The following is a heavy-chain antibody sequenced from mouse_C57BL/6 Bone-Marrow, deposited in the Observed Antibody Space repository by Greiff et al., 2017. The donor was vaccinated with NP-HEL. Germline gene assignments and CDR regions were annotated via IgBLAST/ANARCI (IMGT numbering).Heavy chain of an antibody. CDR1: GYTFTDYY. V-gene: IGHV1-19*01. D-gene: IGHD1-1*01. CDR2: ITPYNGGT. Sequence: VQLQQSGPVLVTPGASVKMSCKASGYTFTDYYMNWVQQSHGKSLEWIGVITPYNGGTSYNQKFKGKATLTVDKSSSTAYMELNILTSEDSAVYYCAYYYGPYWYFDVWGTGTTVTVSS. J-gene: IGHJ1*03. CDR3: AYYYGPYWYFDV.